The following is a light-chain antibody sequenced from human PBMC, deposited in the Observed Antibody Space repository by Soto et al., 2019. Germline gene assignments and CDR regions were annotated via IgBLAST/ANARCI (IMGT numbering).Light chain of an antibody. J-gene: IGKJ2*01. V-gene: IGKV1-39*01. CDR3: QQRYSTLYT. Sequence: DIQMTQSPSSLSASVGDRVTITCRASQSISSYLNWYQQKPGKAPKLLIYAASSLQSGVPSRFSSSGSGTDFTLTISSLQPEDFATYYCQQRYSTLYTFGQGTKLEIK. CDR2: AAS. CDR1: QSISSY.